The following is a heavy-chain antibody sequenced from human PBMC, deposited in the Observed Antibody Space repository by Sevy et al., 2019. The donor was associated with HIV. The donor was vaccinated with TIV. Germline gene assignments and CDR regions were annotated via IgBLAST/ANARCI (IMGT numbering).Heavy chain of an antibody. Sequence: ASVKVSCKVSGYTLTKLAMHWVRQGPGKGLEWMGSFDPEDEETIYAQKFQGRVTMTEDTSTEKAYMELSSLRSEDTAVYYCATTKDYYESSGDPFDYWGQGTLVTVSS. CDR2: FDPEDEET. CDR1: GYTLTKLA. CDR3: ATTKDYYESSGDPFDY. V-gene: IGHV1-24*01. J-gene: IGHJ4*02. D-gene: IGHD3-22*01.